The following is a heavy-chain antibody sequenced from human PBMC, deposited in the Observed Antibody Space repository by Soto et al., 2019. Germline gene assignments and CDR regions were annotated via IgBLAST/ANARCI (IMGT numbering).Heavy chain of an antibody. D-gene: IGHD2-15*01. CDR1: GFTFSSYA. CDR3: VKDDRILGRRYFDL. V-gene: IGHV3-23*01. Sequence: EEQLLESGGGLIQPGGSLRLACAASGFTFSSYAMTWVRQAPGKGLEWVSSISFSDGGTYYADSVKGRLTISRDNSKNTLVLQMNSLRGEDTAVYYCVKDDRILGRRYFDLWGRGTLVTVSS. J-gene: IGHJ2*01. CDR2: ISFSDGGT.